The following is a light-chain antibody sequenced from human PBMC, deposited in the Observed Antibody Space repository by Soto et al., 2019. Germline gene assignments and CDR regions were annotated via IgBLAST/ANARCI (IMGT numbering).Light chain of an antibody. Sequence: DIVMTQSPDSLAVSLGERATINCKSSQSVLSSSNNKNYLTWYQQKPGQPPKPLIYWASTRESGVPDRFSGSGSGTDFTLTISSLQAEDVAVYYCQQHYSTPWTFGQGTKVDIK. CDR1: QSVLSSSNNKNY. CDR2: WAS. J-gene: IGKJ1*01. CDR3: QQHYSTPWT. V-gene: IGKV4-1*01.